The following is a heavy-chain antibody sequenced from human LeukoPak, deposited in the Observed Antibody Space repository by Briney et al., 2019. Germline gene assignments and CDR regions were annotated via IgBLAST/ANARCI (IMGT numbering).Heavy chain of an antibody. V-gene: IGHV3-48*02. CDR1: GFTFSSYS. CDR2: ISSSSTI. Sequence: GGALRLSCAASGFTFSSYSINWVRQAPGKGLEWVSYISSSSTISYADYVKGRFTISRDNANNSLYLQMNSLRDEDTAVYYCARGGTSSSLAYWGQGTLVTVSS. D-gene: IGHD4-23*01. CDR3: ARGGTSSSLAY. J-gene: IGHJ4*02.